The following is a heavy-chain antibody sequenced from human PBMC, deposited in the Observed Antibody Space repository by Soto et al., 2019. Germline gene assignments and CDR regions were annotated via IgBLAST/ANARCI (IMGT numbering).Heavy chain of an antibody. CDR2: TYYRSKWYN. J-gene: IGHJ6*02. D-gene: IGHD6-6*01. Sequence: PSQTLSLTCAISGDSVSSNSAAWNWIRQSPSRGLEWLGRTYYRSKWYNDYAVSVKSRITINPDTSKNQFSLQLNSVTPEDTAVYYCARDRYSSSPSHYYYYGMDVWGQGTTVTVSS. CDR3: ARDRYSSSPSHYYYYGMDV. V-gene: IGHV6-1*01. CDR1: GDSVSSNSAA.